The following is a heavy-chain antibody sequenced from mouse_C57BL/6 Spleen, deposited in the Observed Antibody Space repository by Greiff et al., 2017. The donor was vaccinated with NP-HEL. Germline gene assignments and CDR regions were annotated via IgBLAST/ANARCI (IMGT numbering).Heavy chain of an antibody. Sequence: QVQLQQPGAELVRPGTSVKLSCKASGYTFTSYWMHWVKQRPGQGLEWIGVIDPSDSYTNYNQKFKGKATLTVDTSSSTAYMQLSSLTSEDSAVYYCARSSGTHFDYWGQDTTLTVSS. D-gene: IGHD4-1*01. CDR3: ARSSGTHFDY. V-gene: IGHV1-59*01. J-gene: IGHJ2*01. CDR1: GYTFTSYW. CDR2: IDPSDSYT.